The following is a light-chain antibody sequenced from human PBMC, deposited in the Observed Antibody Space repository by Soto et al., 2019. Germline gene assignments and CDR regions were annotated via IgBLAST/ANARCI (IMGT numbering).Light chain of an antibody. CDR1: QSVSSSY. Sequence: ETLLTQSPGTLSLSPGERATLSCRASQSVSSSYLAWYQQKPGQAPSLLIYGASRRATGIPDRFSGSGSGTDFTLTISRLEPEDFAVYYCQQYDSSPITFGQGTRLEIK. V-gene: IGKV3-20*01. CDR2: GAS. J-gene: IGKJ5*01. CDR3: QQYDSSPIT.